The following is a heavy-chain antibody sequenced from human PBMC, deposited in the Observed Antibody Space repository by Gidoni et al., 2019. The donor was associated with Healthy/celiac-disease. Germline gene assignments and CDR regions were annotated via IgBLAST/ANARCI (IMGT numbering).Heavy chain of an antibody. V-gene: IGHV1-2*06. CDR1: GYTFTGYY. Sequence: QVQLVQSGAEVKKPGASVKVSCKASGYTFTGYYMHWVRQAPGQGLEWMGRINPNSGGTNYAQKFQGRVTMTRDTSISTAYMELSRLRSDDTAVYYCARDYDILTGYWAVGYWGQGTLVTVSS. CDR3: ARDYDILTGYWAVGY. J-gene: IGHJ4*02. CDR2: INPNSGGT. D-gene: IGHD3-9*01.